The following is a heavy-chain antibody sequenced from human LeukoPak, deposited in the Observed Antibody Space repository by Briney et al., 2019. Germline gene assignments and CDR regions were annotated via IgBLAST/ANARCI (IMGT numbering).Heavy chain of an antibody. V-gene: IGHV3-23*01. J-gene: IGHJ4*02. Sequence: GGSLRLSCAASGFTFYTSAMTWVRQAAGKGLEWVSTISGFGGSTFYADSVKGLFTISRDNARNTLYLQMNSLRAEDTAVYFCAKGGHYSRFGYWGKGTLVTVSS. CDR1: GFTFYTSA. D-gene: IGHD3-22*01. CDR3: AKGGHYSRFGY. CDR2: ISGFGGST.